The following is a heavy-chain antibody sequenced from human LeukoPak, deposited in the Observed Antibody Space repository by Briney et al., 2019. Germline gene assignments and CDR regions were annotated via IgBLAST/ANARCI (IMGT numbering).Heavy chain of an antibody. CDR1: GYTFSMYG. J-gene: IGHJ4*02. CDR3: ARVGVVTATGNRFFDY. D-gene: IGHD2-21*02. V-gene: IGHV1-18*01. CDR2: ISTNNGNT. Sequence: ASVKVSCKASGYTFSMYGITWVRQAPGQGLEWMGWISTNNGNTNYAQKVQGRVTMTTDTSASTVYMELRSLRSDDTAVYYCARVGVVTATGNRFFDYWGQGTLVTVPS.